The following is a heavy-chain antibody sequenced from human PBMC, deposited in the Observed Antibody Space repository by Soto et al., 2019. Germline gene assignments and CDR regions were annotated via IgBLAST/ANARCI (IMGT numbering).Heavy chain of an antibody. V-gene: IGHV5-51*01. D-gene: IGHD3-16*01. J-gene: IGHJ4*02. Sequence: LKISCKGSGYSFSSYWIGWVRQMPGKGLEWMGFIYPGDSETRYSPSFQGQVTISVDKSISTAYLQWSSLKASDTAIYYCARDYDYALDYWGQGTLVTVS. CDR3: ARDYDYALDY. CDR2: IYPGDSET. CDR1: GYSFSSYW.